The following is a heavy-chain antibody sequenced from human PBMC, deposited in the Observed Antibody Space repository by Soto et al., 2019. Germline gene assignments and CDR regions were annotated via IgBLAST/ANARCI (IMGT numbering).Heavy chain of an antibody. CDR3: ARGGGHHLRPLET. Sequence: QALLDQSGPEVKKPGDSVRIFVWLYDSVFVTSVITWLGQAPGQGLEWMGWISANDGGTLSAMKFTDRLVMSTDPMRNMAYLQVWDVTSDDSAVYFCARGGGHHLRPLETWGHGTPVTVSS. CDR2: ISANDGGT. D-gene: IGHD3-16*01. J-gene: IGHJ4*01. V-gene: IGHV1-18*01. CDR1: DSVFVTSV.